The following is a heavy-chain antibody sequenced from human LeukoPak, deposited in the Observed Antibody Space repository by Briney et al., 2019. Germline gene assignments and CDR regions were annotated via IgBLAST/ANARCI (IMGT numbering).Heavy chain of an antibody. Sequence: GGSLRLSCAASGFTFSSYGMHWVRQAPGKGLEWVAVISYDGSNKYYADSVKGRFTISRDNSKNTLYLQMNSLRAEDTAVYYCAKDLVWTFRYGGYIFDYWGQGTLVTVSS. D-gene: IGHD5-12*01. V-gene: IGHV3-30*18. CDR2: ISYDGSNK. J-gene: IGHJ4*02. CDR3: AKDLVWTFRYGGYIFDY. CDR1: GFTFSSYG.